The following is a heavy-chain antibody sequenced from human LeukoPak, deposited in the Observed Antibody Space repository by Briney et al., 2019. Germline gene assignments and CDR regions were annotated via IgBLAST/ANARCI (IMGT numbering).Heavy chain of an antibody. J-gene: IGHJ4*02. CDR1: GFTFSTYE. D-gene: IGHD1-7*01. CDR2: ISSSASTI. Sequence: GGSLRLSCAASGFTFSTYEMNWVRQAPGKGLEWVSYISSSASTIYYADYVKGRFTISRDNTKNSLYLHMNSLRAEDTAVYYCARGGWNYVFNSWGQGTLVTVSS. V-gene: IGHV3-48*03. CDR3: ARGGWNYVFNS.